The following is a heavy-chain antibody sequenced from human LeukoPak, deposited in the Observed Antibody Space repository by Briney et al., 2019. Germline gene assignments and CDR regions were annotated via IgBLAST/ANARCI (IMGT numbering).Heavy chain of an antibody. Sequence: PGGSLRLSCAASGFTFSSYWMSWVRQAPGKGLEWVANIKQDGSEKYYVDSVKGRFTISRDNAKNSLYLQMNSLRAEDTAVYYCARRPPPRGYYGSGSNNWFDPWGQGTLVTVSS. CDR2: IKQDGSEK. V-gene: IGHV3-7*01. D-gene: IGHD3-10*01. J-gene: IGHJ5*02. CDR3: ARRPPPRGYYGSGSNNWFDP. CDR1: GFTFSSYW.